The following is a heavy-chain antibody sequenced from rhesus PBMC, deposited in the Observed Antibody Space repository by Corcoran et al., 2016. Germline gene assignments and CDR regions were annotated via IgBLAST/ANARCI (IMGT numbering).Heavy chain of an antibody. CDR2: IGGSIGST. V-gene: IGHV4-127*01. CDR3: AREDAAAAGTGDY. CDR1: GYSISSGYG. Sequence: QVQLQESGPGLVKPSETLSLTCAVSGYSISSGYGWSWIRLPPGKGLEWIGYIGGSIGSTHYNPSLKSRVTISKDTSKNQFSLKLSSVTAADTAVYYCAREDAAAAGTGDYWGQGVLVTVSS. D-gene: IGHD6-25*01. J-gene: IGHJ4*01.